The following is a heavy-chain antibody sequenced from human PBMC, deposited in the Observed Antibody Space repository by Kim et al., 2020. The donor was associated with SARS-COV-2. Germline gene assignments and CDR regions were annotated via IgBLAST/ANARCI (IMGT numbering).Heavy chain of an antibody. CDR3: ARWDIVVVPAAPEGWFDP. D-gene: IGHD2-2*01. CDR2: ISAYNGNT. CDR1: GYTFTSYG. Sequence: ASVKVSCKASGYTFTSYGISWVRQAPGQGLEWMGWISAYNGNTNYAQKLQGRVTMTTDTSTSTAYMELRSLRSDDTAVYYCARWDIVVVPAAPEGWFDPWGQGTLVTVSS. V-gene: IGHV1-18*01. J-gene: IGHJ5*02.